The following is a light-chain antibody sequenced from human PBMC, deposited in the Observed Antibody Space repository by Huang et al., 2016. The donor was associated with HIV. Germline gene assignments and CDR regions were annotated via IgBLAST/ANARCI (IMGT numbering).Light chain of an antibody. CDR2: VAS. Sequence: DIQMTQSPSSLSAFVGDTVTITCRASQVIGNSLAWYQQKPGRPPKLLIYVASTLQSGVPSRFSGSGSGTDFTLTISNLQTEDVATYYCQKYDSAPRTFGQGT. V-gene: IGKV1-27*01. CDR3: QKYDSAPRT. J-gene: IGKJ1*01. CDR1: QVIGNS.